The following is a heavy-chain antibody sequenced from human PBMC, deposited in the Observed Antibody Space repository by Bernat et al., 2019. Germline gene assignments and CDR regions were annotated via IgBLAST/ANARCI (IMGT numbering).Heavy chain of an antibody. Sequence: EVRLVESGGSLLQPGGSLRLSCAASGFTFSSYEMNWVRQAPGKGLEWVSYLSSSGSTVFYADSVKGRFTISRDNAKNSLYLQMNSLRAEDTAVYYCARVGRDYDSSAYLSGAFDIWGQGTMVTVSS. J-gene: IGHJ3*02. D-gene: IGHD3-22*01. CDR2: LSSSGSTV. V-gene: IGHV3-48*03. CDR1: GFTFSSYE. CDR3: ARVGRDYDSSAYLSGAFDI.